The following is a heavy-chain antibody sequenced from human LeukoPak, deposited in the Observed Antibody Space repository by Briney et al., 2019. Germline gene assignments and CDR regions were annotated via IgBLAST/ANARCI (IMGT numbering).Heavy chain of an antibody. CDR1: GYTLTGYY. J-gene: IGHJ6*03. CDR3: ARAGYSSSSHYYYMDV. V-gene: IGHV1-2*02. Sequence: ASVKVSCKASGYTLTGYYMHWVRQAPGEGLEWMGWINPNSGGTNYAQKFQGRVTMARDTSISTAYMELSRLRSDDTAVYYCARAGYSSSSHYYYMDVWGKGTTVTVSS. CDR2: INPNSGGT. D-gene: IGHD6-13*01.